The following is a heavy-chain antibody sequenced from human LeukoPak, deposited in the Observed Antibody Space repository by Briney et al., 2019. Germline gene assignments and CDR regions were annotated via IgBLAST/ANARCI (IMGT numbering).Heavy chain of an antibody. CDR3: AKGLPQLLQIDY. CDR1: GFTSSSYG. J-gene: IGHJ4*02. CDR2: IRYDGSNK. D-gene: IGHD3-22*01. Sequence: PGGSLRLSCAASGFTSSSYGMHWVRQAPGKGLEWVTFIRYDGSNKYYADSVKGRFTISRDNSKNTLYLQMNSLRAEDTAVYYCAKGLPQLLQIDYWGQGTLVTVSS. V-gene: IGHV3-30*02.